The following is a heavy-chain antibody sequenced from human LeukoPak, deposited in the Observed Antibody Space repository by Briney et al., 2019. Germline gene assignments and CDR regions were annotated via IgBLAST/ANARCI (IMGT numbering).Heavy chain of an antibody. CDR2: IYTSGST. V-gene: IGHV4-61*02. J-gene: IGHJ6*03. CDR3: GRGYGSGTVLV. D-gene: IGHD3-10*01. Sequence: SETLSLTCTVSGASISTSGYFWSWIRRPAGKGLEWIGRIYTSGSTNYNPSLKSRVTVSVDTSKNQFSLKLSSVTAADTAVYYCGRGYGSGTVLVWGKGTTFTVSS. CDR1: GASISTSGYF.